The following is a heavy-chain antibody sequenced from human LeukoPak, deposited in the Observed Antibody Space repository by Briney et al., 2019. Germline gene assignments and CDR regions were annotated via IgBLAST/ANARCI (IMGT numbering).Heavy chain of an antibody. CDR3: AMEEAVAGSKGY. D-gene: IGHD6-19*01. V-gene: IGHV4-38-2*01. CDR1: GYSISSGYY. J-gene: IGHJ4*02. CDR2: IYHSGST. Sequence: SETLSLTCAVSGYSISSGYYWGWIRQPPGKGLEWIGSIYHSGSTYYNPSLKSRVTISADTSKNQFSLKLSSVTAADTAVYYCAMEEAVAGSKGYWGQGTLVTVSS.